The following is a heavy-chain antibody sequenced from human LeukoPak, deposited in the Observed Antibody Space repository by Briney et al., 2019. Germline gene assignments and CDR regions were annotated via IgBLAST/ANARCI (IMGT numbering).Heavy chain of an antibody. V-gene: IGHV4-59*01. J-gene: IGHJ3*02. CDR2: IYYSGST. Sequence: WXWXRQPPGXGLEWIGYIYYSGSTNYNPSLKSRVTISVDTSKNQFSLKLSSVTAADTAVYYCARVIVVPAATSYAFDIWGQGTMVTVSS. CDR3: ARVIVVPAATSYAFDI. D-gene: IGHD2-2*01.